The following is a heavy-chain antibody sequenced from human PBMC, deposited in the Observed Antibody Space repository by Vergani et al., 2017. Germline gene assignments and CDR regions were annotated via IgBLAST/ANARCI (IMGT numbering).Heavy chain of an antibody. CDR1: GFTSSYYG. CDR2: ISYDGTQK. D-gene: IGHD3/OR15-3a*01. J-gene: IGHJ6*02. Sequence: QVHLVESGGGVVQPGRSLRLSCVVSGFTSSYYGMHWVRQAPGKGLEWVAVISYDGTQKYYADSVKGRFTISRDNSKSTLYLQMNSLRTEDTALYYCASLDYGGYYYGMDVWGQGTTVTVSS. CDR3: ASLDYGGYYYGMDV. V-gene: IGHV3-30*03.